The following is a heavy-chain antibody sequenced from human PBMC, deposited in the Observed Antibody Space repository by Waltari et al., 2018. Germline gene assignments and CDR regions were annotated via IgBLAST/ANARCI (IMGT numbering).Heavy chain of an antibody. V-gene: IGHV4-39*01. CDR2: VLSNGNT. CDR1: GASVSSNSYY. CDR3: ASTPLFYYDTSGYYF. Sequence: QLQESGPGRVKPSESLSLTCTVSGASVSSNSYYWGWIRQSPGKGLEWIGSVLSNGNTYYNPPLKSRVTISVDTSKRKFSLTLTSVTAADTAVYYCASTPLFYYDTSGYYFWGQGAPVTVSS. J-gene: IGHJ4*02. D-gene: IGHD3-22*01.